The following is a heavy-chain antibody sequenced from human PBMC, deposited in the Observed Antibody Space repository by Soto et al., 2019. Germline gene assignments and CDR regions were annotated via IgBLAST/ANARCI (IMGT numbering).Heavy chain of an antibody. CDR3: ARGGGRHLSPLEP. D-gene: IGHD3-10*01. Sequence: QALLEQSGPEVKKPGDSVRISCWLYDSVFVTSVITWLRQAPGQGLEWMGWISANDGGTLSAMKFTDRLVMSTDPRGNLAYRRLGEVTSAAWAVYFWARGGGRHLSPLEPWGHGPPVTVSS. CDR2: ISANDGGT. V-gene: IGHV1-18*01. CDR1: DSVFVTSV. J-gene: IGHJ4*01.